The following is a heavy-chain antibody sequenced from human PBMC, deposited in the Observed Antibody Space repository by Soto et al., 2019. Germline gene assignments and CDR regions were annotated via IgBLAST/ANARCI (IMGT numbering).Heavy chain of an antibody. CDR1: GFTFSSYG. J-gene: IGHJ5*02. Sequence: GGSLRLSCAASGFTFSSYGMHWVRQAPGKGLEWVAVISYDGSNKYYADSVKGRFTISRDNAKNSLYLQMNSLRAEDTAVYYCARHGLFAWGQGTLVTVSS. CDR3: ARHGLFA. D-gene: IGHD2-21*01. CDR2: ISYDGSNK. V-gene: IGHV3-30*03.